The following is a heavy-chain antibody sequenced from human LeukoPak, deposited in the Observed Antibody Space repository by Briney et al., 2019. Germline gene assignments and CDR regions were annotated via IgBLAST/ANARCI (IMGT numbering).Heavy chain of an antibody. J-gene: IGHJ4*02. CDR3: ARVGATNFDY. CDR2: IKQDGSEK. CDR1: GFTFSSYA. D-gene: IGHD1-26*01. Sequence: GGSLRLSCAASGFTFSSYAMSWVRQAPGKGLEWVANIKQDGSEKYYVDSVKGRFTISRDNAKNSLYLQMNSLRAEDTAVYYCARVGATNFDYWGQGTLVTVSS. V-gene: IGHV3-7*01.